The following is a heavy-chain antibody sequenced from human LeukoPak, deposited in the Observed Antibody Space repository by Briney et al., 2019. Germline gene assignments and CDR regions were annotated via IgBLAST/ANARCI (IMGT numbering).Heavy chain of an antibody. Sequence: SETLSLTCTVSGYSISSGYYWGWIRQPPGKGLEWIGSIYHSGSTYYNPSLKSRVTISVDTSKNQFSLKLSSGTAADTAVYYCARIKGWCSSTSCYAANWFDPWGQGTLVTVSS. CDR1: GYSISSGYY. J-gene: IGHJ5*02. CDR2: IYHSGST. V-gene: IGHV4-38-2*02. CDR3: ARIKGWCSSTSCYAANWFDP. D-gene: IGHD2-2*01.